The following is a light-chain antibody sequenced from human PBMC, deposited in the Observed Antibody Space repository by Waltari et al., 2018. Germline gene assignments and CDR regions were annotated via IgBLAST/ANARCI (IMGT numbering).Light chain of an antibody. V-gene: IGKV3-20*01. CDR1: QSVSSSY. CDR2: GAS. J-gene: IGKJ2*01. Sequence: EIVLTQSPGTLSLSPGERATPSCRASQSVSSSYLSWYQQKPGQAPRPLIYGASSRATGIPDRFSGSGSGTDFTLTISRLEPEDFAVYYCQQYGSSPGYTFGQGTKLEIK. CDR3: QQYGSSPGYT.